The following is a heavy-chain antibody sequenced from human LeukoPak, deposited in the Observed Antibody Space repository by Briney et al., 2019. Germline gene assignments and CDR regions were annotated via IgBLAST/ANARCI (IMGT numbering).Heavy chain of an antibody. CDR2: IWYDGSDK. J-gene: IGHJ5*02. CDR3: AKNHRIAVAGTLTFDP. CDR1: GFTFSSYG. D-gene: IGHD6-19*01. Sequence: GGSLRLSCAASGFTFSSYGMHWVRQAPGKGLEWVAVIWYDGSDKYYADSVKGRFTISRDNSKNTLYLQMNSLRAEDTAVYYCAKNHRIAVAGTLTFDPWGQGTLVTVSS. V-gene: IGHV3-33*06.